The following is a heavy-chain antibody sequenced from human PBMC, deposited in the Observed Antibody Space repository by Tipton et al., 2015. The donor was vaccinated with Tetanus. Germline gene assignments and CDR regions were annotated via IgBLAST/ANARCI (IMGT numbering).Heavy chain of an antibody. V-gene: IGHV4-59*01. J-gene: IGHJ5*02. CDR3: AILPKHWLAPRGAP. CDR1: GDSMTDFY. D-gene: IGHD6-19*01. Sequence: TLSLTCNVSGDSMTDFYWSWIRQPPGKGLEWIAYIFYSGRTQYNPSLKSRVTISVDTARNQFSLQLSSVTAADTAVYYCAILPKHWLAPRGAPWGQGILVTVSS. CDR2: IFYSGRT.